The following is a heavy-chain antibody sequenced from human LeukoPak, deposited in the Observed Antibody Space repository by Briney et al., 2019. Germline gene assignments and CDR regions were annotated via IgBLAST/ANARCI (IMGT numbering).Heavy chain of an antibody. D-gene: IGHD4-23*01. CDR1: GGSFSSYY. V-gene: IGHV4-34*01. J-gene: IGHJ4*02. CDR2: INHSGST. CDR3: ARHLPTVVTQGYVDY. Sequence: SETLSLTCAVYGGSFSSYYWSWIRQPPGKGLEWIGEINHSGSTNYNPSLKSRVTISVDTSKNQFSLKLSSVTAADTAVYYCARHLPTVVTQGYVDYWGQGTLVTVSS.